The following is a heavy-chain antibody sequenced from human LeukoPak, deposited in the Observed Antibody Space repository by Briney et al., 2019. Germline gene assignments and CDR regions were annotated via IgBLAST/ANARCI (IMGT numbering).Heavy chain of an antibody. CDR3: AKQKSSGYYEPFDH. J-gene: IGHJ4*02. CDR1: GFTFSTYG. D-gene: IGHD6-19*01. V-gene: IGHV3-30*18. Sequence: GGSLRLSCAASGFTFSTYGIHWVRQAPGEGLEWVAVISYDGTNEHYADYVKGRFTISRDNSKNTLYLQMNSLRPEDTAVYYCAKQKSSGYYEPFDHWGQGTLVTVSS. CDR2: ISYDGTNE.